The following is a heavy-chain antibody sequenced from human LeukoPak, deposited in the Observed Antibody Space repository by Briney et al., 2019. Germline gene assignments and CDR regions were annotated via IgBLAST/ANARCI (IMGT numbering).Heavy chain of an antibody. CDR3: ARDPIAGAPDYFNY. CDR1: GFVFGSYA. CDR2: IAFDGTEK. J-gene: IGHJ4*02. D-gene: IGHD1-26*01. V-gene: IGHV3-30*04. Sequence: PGGSLRLSRAASGFVFGSYAMHWVRQAPGKGLEWVAVIAFDGTEKYYGNSVRGRFTISRDNSKNTLHLQLNSLRAEDTGVYYCARDPIAGAPDYFNYWGQGTLVSVSS.